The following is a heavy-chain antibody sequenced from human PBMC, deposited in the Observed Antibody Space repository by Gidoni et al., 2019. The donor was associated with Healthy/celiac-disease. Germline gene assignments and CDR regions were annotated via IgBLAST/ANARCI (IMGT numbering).Heavy chain of an antibody. CDR1: GFTFSSYW. Sequence: EVQLVESGGGLVQPGGSLRLSCAASGFTFSSYWMSWVRQAPGKGLEWVANIKQDGSEKYYVDSVKGRFTISRDNAKNSLYLQMNSLRAEDTAVYYCARDPGYYDFWSGYYMGDYWGQGTLVTVSS. CDR2: IKQDGSEK. D-gene: IGHD3-3*01. CDR3: ARDPGYYDFWSGYYMGDY. V-gene: IGHV3-7*03. J-gene: IGHJ4*02.